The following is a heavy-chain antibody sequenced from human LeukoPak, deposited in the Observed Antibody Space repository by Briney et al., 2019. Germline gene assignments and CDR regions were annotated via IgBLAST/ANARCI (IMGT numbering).Heavy chain of an antibody. CDR1: GGSISSYY. CDR3: AREIPDFWSGYYISYFDY. V-gene: IGHV4-4*07. J-gene: IGHJ4*02. CDR2: IYTSGST. D-gene: IGHD3-3*01. Sequence: SETLSLTCAVSGGSISSYYWSWIRQPAGKGLEWVGRIYTSGSTNYNPSLKSRVTMSVDTSKNQFSLKLSSVTAADTAVYYCAREIPDFWSGYYISYFDYWGQGTLVTVAS.